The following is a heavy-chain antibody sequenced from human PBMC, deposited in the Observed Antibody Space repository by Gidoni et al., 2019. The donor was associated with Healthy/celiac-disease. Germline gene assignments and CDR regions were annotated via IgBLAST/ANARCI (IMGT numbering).Heavy chain of an antibody. CDR1: VGSFSSYY. V-gene: IGHV4-59*01. J-gene: IGHJ6*02. CDR2: IYYSGST. Sequence: QVQLQESGPGLVKPSETLSLSRTVSVGSFSSYYWSWIRQPPGKGLEWIGYIYYSGSTNYNPSLKSRVTISVDTSKNQFSLKLSSVTAADTAVYYCARERYSDGSGSYYYYYYGMDVWGQGTTVTVSS. CDR3: ARERYSDGSGSYYYYYYGMDV. D-gene: IGHD3-10*01.